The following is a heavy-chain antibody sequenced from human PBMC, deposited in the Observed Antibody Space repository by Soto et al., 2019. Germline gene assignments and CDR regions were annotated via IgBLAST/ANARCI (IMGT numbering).Heavy chain of an antibody. CDR3: AKDPSYSYSY. V-gene: IGHV3-30*18. D-gene: IGHD4-4*01. J-gene: IGHJ4*02. CDR1: GFTFSSYG. Sequence: QVQLVESGGGVVQPGRSLRLSCAASGFTFSSYGMHWVRQAPGKGLEWVAVISYDGSNKYYADSVKGRFTISRDNSKNTLYLQMNSLRAEDTAVYYCAKDPSYSYSYWGQGTLVTVSS. CDR2: ISYDGSNK.